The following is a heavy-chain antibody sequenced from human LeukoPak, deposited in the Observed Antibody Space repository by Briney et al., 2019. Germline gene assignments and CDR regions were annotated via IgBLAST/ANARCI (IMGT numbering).Heavy chain of an antibody. V-gene: IGHV4-59*08. CDR1: GGSINNYY. J-gene: IGHJ4*02. D-gene: IGHD5-12*01. CDR2: IYYSGIT. CDR3: ARHALRGNDVLPTNYFDY. Sequence: IPSETLSLTCTVSGGSINNYYWNWLRQPPGKGLEWMGYIYYSGITNYNPSLKSRVSISVDTSRNEFSLSLNSVPAADAALYYCARHALRGNDVLPTNYFDYWGQGALVTLPS.